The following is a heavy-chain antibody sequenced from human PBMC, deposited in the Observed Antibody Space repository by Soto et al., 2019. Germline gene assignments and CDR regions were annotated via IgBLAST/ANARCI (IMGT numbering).Heavy chain of an antibody. V-gene: IGHV4-30-2*01. CDR2: IYHSGST. Sequence: QLQLQESGSGLVKPSQTLSLTCAVSGGSISSGGYSWSWIRQPPGKGLEWIGYIYHSGSTYYNPSLKXXVXIXXDRSKNQFSLKLSSVTAADTAVYYGARDDGNYFDYWGQGTLVTVSS. CDR1: GGSISSGGYS. J-gene: IGHJ4*02. CDR3: ARDDGNYFDY.